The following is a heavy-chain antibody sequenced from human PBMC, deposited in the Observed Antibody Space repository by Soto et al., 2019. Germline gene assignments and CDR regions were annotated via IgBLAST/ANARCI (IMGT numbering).Heavy chain of an antibody. Sequence: PGGSLRLSCAASGFTCSSYSMNWVRQAPGKGLEWVSSISSSSSYIYYADSVKGRFTISRDNAKNSLYLQMNSLRAEDTAVYYCASTPGRAGAGNYYYYGMDVWHQGTTVTVSS. D-gene: IGHD6-13*01. CDR3: ASTPGRAGAGNYYYYGMDV. CDR1: GFTCSSYS. J-gene: IGHJ6*02. CDR2: ISSSSSYI. V-gene: IGHV3-21*01.